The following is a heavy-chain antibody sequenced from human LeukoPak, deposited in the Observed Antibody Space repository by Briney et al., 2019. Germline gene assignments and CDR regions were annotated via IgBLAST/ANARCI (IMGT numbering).Heavy chain of an antibody. Sequence: SETLSLTCTVSGDSISSGGDYWTWIRQHPGKGLEWIGYIYYSGGYYSPSLKSRVIISEHTSKNQFSLKLSSVTAADTAVYYCARGSGASGSFGFWGQGTLATVSS. J-gene: IGHJ4*02. CDR3: ARGSGASGSFGF. V-gene: IGHV4-31*03. D-gene: IGHD3-10*01. CDR2: IYYSGG. CDR1: GDSISSGGDY.